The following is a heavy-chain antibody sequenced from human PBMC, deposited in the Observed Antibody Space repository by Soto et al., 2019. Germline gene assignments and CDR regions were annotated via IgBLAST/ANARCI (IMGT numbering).Heavy chain of an antibody. CDR1: GFTFSSYG. CDR2: IWYDGSNK. J-gene: IGHJ4*02. D-gene: IGHD1-26*01. V-gene: IGHV3-33*01. CDR3: ARGRIVGATRGYYFDY. Sequence: GGSLRLSCAASGFTFSSYGMHWVRQAPGKGLEWVAVIWYDGSNKYYADSVKGRFTISRDNSKNTLYLQMNSLRAEDTAVYYCARGRIVGATRGYYFDYWGQGTLVTVSS.